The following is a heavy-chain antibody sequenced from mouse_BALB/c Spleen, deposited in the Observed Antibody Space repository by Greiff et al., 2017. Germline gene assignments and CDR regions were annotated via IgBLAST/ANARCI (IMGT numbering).Heavy chain of an antibody. Sequence: EVKVVESGGGLVQPGGSRKLSCAASGFTFSSFGMHWVRQAPEKGLEWVAYISSGSSTIYYADTVKGRFTISRDNPKNTLFLQMTSLRSEDTAMYYCARCLWDEGNYFDYWGQGTTLTVSS. CDR2: ISSGSSTI. CDR1: GFTFSSFG. CDR3: ARCLWDEGNYFDY. D-gene: IGHD4-1*01. V-gene: IGHV5-17*02. J-gene: IGHJ2*01.